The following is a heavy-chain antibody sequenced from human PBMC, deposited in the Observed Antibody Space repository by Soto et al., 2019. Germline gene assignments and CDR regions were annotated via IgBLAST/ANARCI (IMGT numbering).Heavy chain of an antibody. CDR1: GFTFSSYG. J-gene: IGHJ3*02. V-gene: IGHV3-33*01. CDR2: IWYDGSNK. Sequence: PGGSLTLSCAASGFTFSSYGMHWVRQAPGKGLEWVAVIWYDGSNKYYADSVKGRFTISRDNSKNTLYLQMNSLRAEDTAVYYCARDTDSSGFNDAFDIWGQATMVTVS. CDR3: ARDTDSSGFNDAFDI. D-gene: IGHD6-19*01.